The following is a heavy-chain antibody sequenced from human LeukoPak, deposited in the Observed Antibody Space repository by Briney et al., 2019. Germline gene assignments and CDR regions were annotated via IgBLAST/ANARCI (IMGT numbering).Heavy chain of an antibody. CDR2: ISGSGGST. J-gene: IGHJ5*02. CDR1: GFTFSNYG. D-gene: IGHD1-7*01. V-gene: IGHV3-23*01. Sequence: PGGSLRLSCAASGFTFSNYGMGWVRQAPGKGLDWVSSISGSGGSTYYADSVRGRFTVSRDNSKNTMYLQVNSLRAEDTAVYYCTREGMGTTFSAWFDPWGQGTLVTVS. CDR3: TREGMGTTFSAWFDP.